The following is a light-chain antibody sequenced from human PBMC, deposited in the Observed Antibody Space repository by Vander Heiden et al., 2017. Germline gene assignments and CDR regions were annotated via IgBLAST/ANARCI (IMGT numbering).Light chain of an antibody. CDR1: QGISSY. CDR3: QQLKREPS. V-gene: IGKV1-9*01. CDR2: AAS. Sequence: DIQLTPSPSFLSASVGDRVTITCRASQGISSYLAWYQQKPGKAPKLLIYAASTLQSGVPSRFSGSGSGTEFTLTISSLQPEDFATYYCQQLKREPSFGGGTKVEIK. J-gene: IGKJ4*01.